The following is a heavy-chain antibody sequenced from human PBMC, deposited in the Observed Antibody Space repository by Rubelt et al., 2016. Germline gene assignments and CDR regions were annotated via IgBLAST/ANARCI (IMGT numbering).Heavy chain of an antibody. CDR3: ATVPYYYGSGRYSVGY. V-gene: IGHV1-2*02. D-gene: IGHD3-10*01. CDR1: GYTFTGYY. Sequence: QVQLVQSGAEVKKPGASVKVSCKASGYTFTGYYMHWVRQAPGQGLEWMGWINPNSGGTNYAQKFQGRVTMTRDTSISTAYMERGRLRAEETAVYYGATVPYYYGSGRYSVGYWGQGTLVTVSS. J-gene: IGHJ4*02. CDR2: INPNSGGT.